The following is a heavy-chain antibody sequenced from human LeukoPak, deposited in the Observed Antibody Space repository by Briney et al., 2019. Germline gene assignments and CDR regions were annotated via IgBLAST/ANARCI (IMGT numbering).Heavy chain of an antibody. CDR2: IYHSGST. J-gene: IGHJ4*02. CDR3: AKTLLGYCSSTSCPTNYFDY. D-gene: IGHD2-2*01. V-gene: IGHV4-38-2*01. CDR1: GYSISSGYY. Sequence: SETLSLTCAVSGYSISSGYYWGWIRQPPGKGLEWIGSIYHSGSTYYNPSPKSRVTISVDASKNQFSLKLSSVTAADTAVYYCAKTLLGYCSSTSCPTNYFDYWGQGTLVTVSS.